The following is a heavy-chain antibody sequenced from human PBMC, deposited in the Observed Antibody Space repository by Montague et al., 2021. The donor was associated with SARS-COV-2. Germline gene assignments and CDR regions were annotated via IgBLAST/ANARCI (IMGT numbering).Heavy chain of an antibody. D-gene: IGHD6-19*01. CDR3: ARGADRYYFYGMDV. CDR1: EDSVSSNSAA. Sequence: CAISEDSVSSNSAAWNWIRLSPSRGLEWLGRTYYRSKWYNEYAVSVNSRITINPDTSKNQFSLQVNSVTPGDTAVYYCARGADRYYFYGMDVWGQGTTVTVSS. J-gene: IGHJ6*02. V-gene: IGHV6-1*01. CDR2: TYYRSKWYN.